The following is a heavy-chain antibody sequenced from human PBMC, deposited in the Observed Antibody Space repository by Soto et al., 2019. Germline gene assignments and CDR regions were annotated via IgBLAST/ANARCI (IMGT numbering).Heavy chain of an antibody. CDR3: ARNKVVPNYYYYYGMDV. D-gene: IGHD2-15*01. CDR1: GGSISSYY. CDR2: IYYSGST. Sequence: TLSLTCTVSGGSISSYYWSWIRQPPGKGLEWIGYIYYSGSTNYNPSLKSRVTISVDTSKNQFSLKLSSVTAADTAVYYCARNKVVPNYYYYYGMDVWGQGTTVTVSS. J-gene: IGHJ6*02. V-gene: IGHV4-59*01.